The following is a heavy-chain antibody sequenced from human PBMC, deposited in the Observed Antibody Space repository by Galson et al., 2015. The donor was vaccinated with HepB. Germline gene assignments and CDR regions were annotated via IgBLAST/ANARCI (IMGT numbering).Heavy chain of an antibody. CDR2: IYSGGST. CDR3: ARDAYYDSSGGGY. J-gene: IGHJ4*02. V-gene: IGHV3-66*01. CDR1: GFTVSSNY. D-gene: IGHD3-22*01. Sequence: SLRLSCAASGFTVSSNYMSWVRQAPGKVLEWVSVIYSGGSTYYADSVKGRFTISRDNSKNTLYLQMNSLRAEDTAVYYCARDAYYDSSGGGYWGQGTLVTVSS.